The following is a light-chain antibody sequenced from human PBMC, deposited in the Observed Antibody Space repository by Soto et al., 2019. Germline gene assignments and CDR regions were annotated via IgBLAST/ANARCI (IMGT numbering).Light chain of an antibody. CDR3: QQYYRPWT. V-gene: IGKV4-1*01. CDR2: WAS. Sequence: DIVMTQSPDSLAVSLGERATINCKSSQSVFYSSNNKNYLAWYQQKPGQPPKLLIYWASTRESGVPDRFSGSVSGTDFTLTISSLQAEDVAVYYCQQYYRPWTFGQGTKLQIK. CDR1: QSVFYSSNNKNY. J-gene: IGKJ1*01.